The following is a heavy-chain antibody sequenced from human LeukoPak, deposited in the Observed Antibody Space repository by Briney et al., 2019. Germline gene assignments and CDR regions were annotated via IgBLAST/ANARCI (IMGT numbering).Heavy chain of an antibody. CDR3: AKCPPIVVEPAAIDQ. V-gene: IGHV3-30*02. D-gene: IGHD2-2*01. Sequence: GGSLRLSCEASGFTFTNYCMHWVRQAPGKGLEWVGFIRSDGTQKNYTNSVKGGFTIPRDNYKNTLYLQMDSLRAEDTAVYYCAKCPPIVVEPAAIDQWGRGTLVIVPS. CDR2: IRSDGTQK. CDR1: GFTFTNYC. J-gene: IGHJ4*02.